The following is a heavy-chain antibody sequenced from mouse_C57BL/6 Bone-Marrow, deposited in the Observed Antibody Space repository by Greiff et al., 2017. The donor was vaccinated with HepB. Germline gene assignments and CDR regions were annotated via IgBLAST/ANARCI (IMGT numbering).Heavy chain of an antibody. D-gene: IGHD2-5*01. CDR3: ARSRSNYVNYAMDY. V-gene: IGHV1-72*01. Sequence: QVQLQQPGAELVKPGASVKLSCKASGYTFTSYWMHWVKQRPGRGLEWIGRIDTNSGGTKYNEKFKSKATLTVDKPSSTAYMQLSSLTSEDSAVYYCARSRSNYVNYAMDYWGQGTSVTVSS. CDR2: IDTNSGGT. CDR1: GYTFTSYW. J-gene: IGHJ4*01.